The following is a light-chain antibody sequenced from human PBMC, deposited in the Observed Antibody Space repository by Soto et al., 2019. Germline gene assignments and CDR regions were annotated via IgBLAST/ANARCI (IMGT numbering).Light chain of an antibody. V-gene: IGKV3-15*01. CDR3: QQYNVWPLT. CDR2: VAS. J-gene: IGKJ4*01. Sequence: EIVMTQSQATLSVSPGERATLFCRASQSVRSNLAWYQQKPGQTPKLLIYVASTRATGIPARFSGSGSGTEFTLTISSLQSEDFAVYYCQQYNVWPLTFGGGTKVEFK. CDR1: QSVRSN.